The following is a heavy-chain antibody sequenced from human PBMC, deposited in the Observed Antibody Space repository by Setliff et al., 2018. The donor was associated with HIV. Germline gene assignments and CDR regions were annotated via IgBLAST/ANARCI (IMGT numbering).Heavy chain of an antibody. CDR3: ARGGYYYGSGKGNWFDP. D-gene: IGHD3-10*01. J-gene: IGHJ5*02. CDR2: INTANGNT. Sequence: ASVKVSCKASGYTFTSHTIHWVRQAPGQGLEWMGWINTANGNTKYSQKFQDRVTITRDTSASTGYMELSSLRSEDTAVYYCARGGYYYGSGKGNWFDPWGQGTLVTVSS. V-gene: IGHV1-3*04. CDR1: GYTFTSHT.